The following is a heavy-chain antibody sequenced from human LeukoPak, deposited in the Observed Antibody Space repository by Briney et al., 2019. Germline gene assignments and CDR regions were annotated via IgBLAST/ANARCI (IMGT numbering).Heavy chain of an antibody. J-gene: IGHJ4*02. CDR3: ARDYLEDYVWGSYRATVDY. D-gene: IGHD3-16*02. CDR1: GFTFSDYY. CDR2: ISSSGSTI. Sequence: GGSLRLSCAASGFTFSDYYMSWIRQAPGKGLEWVSYISSSGSTIYYADSVKGRFTISRDNAKNSLYLQMNSLRAEDTAVYYCARDYLEDYVWGSYRATVDYWGQGTLGTVSS. V-gene: IGHV3-11*01.